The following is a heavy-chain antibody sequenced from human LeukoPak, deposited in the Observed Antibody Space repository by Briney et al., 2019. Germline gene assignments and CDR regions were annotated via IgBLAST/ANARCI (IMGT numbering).Heavy chain of an antibody. CDR3: ARDPSGSDFDY. J-gene: IGHJ4*02. CDR2: IKQDESEK. D-gene: IGHD5-12*01. CDR1: GFTFSNYW. Sequence: GGSLRLFCAASGFTFSNYWMSWVRQAPGKGLEWVANIKQDESEKFYVDSVKGRFTISRDNAKNSLYLQMNSLRAEDTAVYYCARDPSGSDFDYWGQGTLVTVSS. V-gene: IGHV3-7*01.